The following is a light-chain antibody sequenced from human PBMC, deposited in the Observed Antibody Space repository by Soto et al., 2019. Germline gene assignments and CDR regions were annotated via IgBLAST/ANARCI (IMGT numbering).Light chain of an antibody. Sequence: QSALTQPLSASGSPGQSVTISCTGTSSDFGGHNSVPRYQQPPGAPPNHTIYEASNRTSGAPARCSGSESGNTASLCVSGLQAEDEAEYYCMSSAGSNNFYVCGSGTKVTVL. CDR3: MSSAGSNNFYV. CDR1: SSDFGGHNS. J-gene: IGLJ1*01. CDR2: EAS. V-gene: IGLV2-8*01.